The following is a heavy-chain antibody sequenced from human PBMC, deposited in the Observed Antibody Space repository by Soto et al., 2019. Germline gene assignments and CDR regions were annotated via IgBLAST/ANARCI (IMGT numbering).Heavy chain of an antibody. D-gene: IGHD6-19*01. J-gene: IGHJ5*02. V-gene: IGHV2-5*02. CDR2: NYWDDDK. CDR1: GFSLSTSGVG. CDR3: AHTKVQWYSSGSNWFDP. Sequence: QITLKESGPTLVKPTQTLTLTCTFSGFSLSTSGVGVGWIRQPPGKALEWLALNYWDDDKRYSPSLKSRLTITKDTSKNQVVLTMTNMDPVDTATYYCAHTKVQWYSSGSNWFDPWGQGTLVTVSS.